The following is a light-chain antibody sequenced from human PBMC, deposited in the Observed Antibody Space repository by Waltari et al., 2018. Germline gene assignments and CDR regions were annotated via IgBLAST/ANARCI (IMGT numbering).Light chain of an antibody. Sequence: EIVMTQSPGTLSVSPGERATLSCRASQSVSSNLAWYQQKPGQAPRLLLYGASTRATGIPARFSGSGSGTDFTLTISSLQAEDVAVYYCQQYYTTPYTFGQGTKLEIK. CDR1: QSVSSN. V-gene: IGKV3-15*01. CDR2: GAS. CDR3: QQYYTTPYT. J-gene: IGKJ2*01.